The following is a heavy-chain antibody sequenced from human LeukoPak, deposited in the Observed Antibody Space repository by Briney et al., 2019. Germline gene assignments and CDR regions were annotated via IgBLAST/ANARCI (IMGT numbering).Heavy chain of an antibody. D-gene: IGHD3-22*01. V-gene: IGHV3-30*14. Sequence: GGSLRLSCAASGFDFQNHVIHWVRQVPGKGLEWVAVISHHVNVKFYADSVKGRLTISRDNSKNTLYLQMNSLRAEDTAVYYCARTHSSDYHGHAFDIWGQGTMVTVSS. J-gene: IGHJ3*02. CDR3: ARTHSSDYHGHAFDI. CDR1: GFDFQNHV. CDR2: ISHHVNVK.